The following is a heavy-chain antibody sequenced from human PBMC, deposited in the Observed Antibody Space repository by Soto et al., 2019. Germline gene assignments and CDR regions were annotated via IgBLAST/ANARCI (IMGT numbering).Heavy chain of an antibody. CDR3: ARDLCSSTSCSSMGAFDI. Sequence: SETLSLTCTVSGGSISSGGYYWSWIRQHPGKGLEWIGYIYYSGSTYYNPSLKSRVTISVDTSKNQFSLKLSSVTAADTAVYYCARDLCSSTSCSSMGAFDIWGQGTMVTVSS. CDR1: GGSISSGGYY. V-gene: IGHV4-31*03. D-gene: IGHD2-2*01. J-gene: IGHJ3*02. CDR2: IYYSGST.